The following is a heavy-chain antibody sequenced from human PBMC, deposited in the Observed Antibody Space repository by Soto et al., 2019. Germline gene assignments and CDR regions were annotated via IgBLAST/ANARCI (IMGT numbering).Heavy chain of an antibody. V-gene: IGHV1-69*06. D-gene: IGHD1-26*01. Sequence: QVQLVQSGAEVKKPGSSVKVSCKASGGTFSSYAISWVRQAPGQGLEWMGGIIPIFGTANYAQKFQGRVTITADKSTSTAYMVPSSLRSEDTAVYYCARIGSGSYYGPYDYYGMDVWGQGTTVTVSS. CDR3: ARIGSGSYYGPYDYYGMDV. CDR2: IIPIFGTA. J-gene: IGHJ6*02. CDR1: GGTFSSYA.